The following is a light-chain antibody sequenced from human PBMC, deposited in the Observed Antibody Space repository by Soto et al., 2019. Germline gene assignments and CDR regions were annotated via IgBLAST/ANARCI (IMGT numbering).Light chain of an antibody. V-gene: IGKV3-11*01. CDR1: QAVNSR. CDR3: HQRQSWPRT. Sequence: EIVLTHSPATLSSFPGDRVTLSCRASQAVNSRLAWYQHKPGQATRLLNYLASNRAAGVPAMFSGSGSGTDFTLTISDVEPEDVAFYCCHQRQSWPRTFGQGTKVDIK. CDR2: LAS. J-gene: IGKJ1*01.